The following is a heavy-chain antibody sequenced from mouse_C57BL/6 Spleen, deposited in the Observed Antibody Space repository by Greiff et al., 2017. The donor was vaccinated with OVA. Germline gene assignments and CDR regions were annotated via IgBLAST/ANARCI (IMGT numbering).Heavy chain of an antibody. D-gene: IGHD1-1*01. Sequence: EVNVVESGGGLVKPGGSLKLSCAASGFTFSDYGMHWVRQAPEKGLEWVAYISSGSSTIYYADTVKGRFTISRDNAKNTLFLQMTSLRSEDTAMYYCARSYGSSYPYYFDYWGQGTTLTVSS. J-gene: IGHJ2*01. CDR2: ISSGSSTI. CDR1: GFTFSDYG. V-gene: IGHV5-17*01. CDR3: ARSYGSSYPYYFDY.